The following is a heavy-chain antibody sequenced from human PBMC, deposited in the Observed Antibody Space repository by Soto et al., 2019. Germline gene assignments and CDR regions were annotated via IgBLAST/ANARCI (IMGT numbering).Heavy chain of an antibody. CDR3: AGHPNDFWSGYFRRGWFDP. CDR2: IYYSGST. V-gene: IGHV4-39*01. CDR1: GGSISSSSYY. J-gene: IGHJ5*02. Sequence: SETLSLTCTVSGGSISSSSYYWGWIRQPPGKGLEWIGSIYYSGSTYYNPSLKSRVTISVDTSINTVYLQWSSLKASDTAMYYCAGHPNDFWSGYFRRGWFDPWGQGTLVTVSS. D-gene: IGHD3-3*01.